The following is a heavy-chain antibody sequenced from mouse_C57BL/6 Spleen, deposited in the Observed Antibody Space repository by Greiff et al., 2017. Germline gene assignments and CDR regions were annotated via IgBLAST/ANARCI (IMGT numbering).Heavy chain of an antibody. Sequence: QVQLKQSGPELVKPGASVKISCKASGYSFTSYYIHWVKQRPGQGLEWIGWIYPGSGNTKYNEKFKGKATLTADTSSSTAYMQLSSLTSEDSAVYYCASQFITTVVEVYFDYWGQGTTLTVSS. D-gene: IGHD1-1*01. CDR3: ASQFITTVVEVYFDY. CDR2: IYPGSGNT. V-gene: IGHV1-66*01. CDR1: GYSFTSYY. J-gene: IGHJ2*01.